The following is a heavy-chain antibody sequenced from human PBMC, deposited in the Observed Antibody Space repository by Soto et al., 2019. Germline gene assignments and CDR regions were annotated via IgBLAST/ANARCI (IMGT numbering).Heavy chain of an antibody. D-gene: IGHD6-19*01. CDR2: ISYDGSNK. CDR1: GFTFTSYA. J-gene: IGHJ5*02. V-gene: IGHV3-30-3*01. CDR3: AREGYSSGWYGRIDL. Sequence: QVQLVESGGGVVQPGRSLRLSCAASGFTFTSYAMHWVRQAPGKGLEWVAVISYDGSNKYYADSVKGRFTISRDNSKNTLYLQMNSLRAEDTAVYYCAREGYSSGWYGRIDLWGQGTLVTVSS.